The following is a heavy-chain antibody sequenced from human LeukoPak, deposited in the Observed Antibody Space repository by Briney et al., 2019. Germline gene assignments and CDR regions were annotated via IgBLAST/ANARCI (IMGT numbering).Heavy chain of an antibody. CDR2: ISSSSSYI. CDR1: GFTFSNHG. Sequence: GGSLRLSCAASGFTFSNHGMNWVRQASGKGLEWVSSISSSSSYIYYADSVKGRFTISRDNAKNSLYLQMNSLRAEDTAVYYCARDLVGATRSFDYWGQGTLVTVSS. D-gene: IGHD1-26*01. V-gene: IGHV3-21*01. J-gene: IGHJ4*02. CDR3: ARDLVGATRSFDY.